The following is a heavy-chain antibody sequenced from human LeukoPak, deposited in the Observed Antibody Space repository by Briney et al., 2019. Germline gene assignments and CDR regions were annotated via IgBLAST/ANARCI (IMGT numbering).Heavy chain of an antibody. V-gene: IGHV4-61*02. CDR2: IYTSGST. J-gene: IGHJ6*03. CDR3: ARSHYSLRTYYYYYYMDV. D-gene: IGHD4-11*01. CDR1: GCSISSGSYY. Sequence: SETLSLTCTVSGCSISSGSYYWSWLPQPAGKGLEWIGRIYTSGSTNYNPSLKSRVTISVDTSNNQFSLKLSSVTAADTAVYYCARSHYSLRTYYYYYYMDVWGKGTTVTVSS.